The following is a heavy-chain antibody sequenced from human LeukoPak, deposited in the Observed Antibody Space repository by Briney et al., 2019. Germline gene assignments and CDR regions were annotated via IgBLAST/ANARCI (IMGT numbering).Heavy chain of an antibody. CDR2: ITYDGYYK. V-gene: IGHV3-30*03. J-gene: IGHJ4*02. Sequence: PGTSLRLSCAASGFTFTNYGMHWVRQAPGKGLEWVALITYDGYYKYYSDSVKGRFTISSDTSKNTLYLQMNSLRAGDTAVYYCARDLSPVVRASPMGYWGQGTPVTVSS. D-gene: IGHD3-10*01. CDR1: GFTFTNYG. CDR3: ARDLSPVVRASPMGY.